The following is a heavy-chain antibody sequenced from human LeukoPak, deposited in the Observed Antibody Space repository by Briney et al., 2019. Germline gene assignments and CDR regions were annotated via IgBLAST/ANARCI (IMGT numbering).Heavy chain of an antibody. CDR2: IYYSGST. Sequence: NPSETLSLTCTVSGGSISSSNYYWGWIRQPPGKGLERIGSIYYSGSTYYNPSVKSRVTISVDTSKNQFSLKLSSVTAADTAVYYCARSPWGYYYYMDVWGKGTTVTVSS. J-gene: IGHJ6*03. V-gene: IGHV4-39*07. D-gene: IGHD3-16*01. CDR1: GGSISSSNYY. CDR3: ARSPWGYYYYMDV.